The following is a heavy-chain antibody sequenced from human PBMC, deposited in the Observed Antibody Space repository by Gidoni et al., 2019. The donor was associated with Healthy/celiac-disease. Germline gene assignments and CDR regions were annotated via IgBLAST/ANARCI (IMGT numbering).Heavy chain of an antibody. J-gene: IGHJ4*02. CDR1: GFTFSSYG. CDR2: IWYDGSNK. D-gene: IGHD3-9*01. Sequence: QVQLVESGGGVVQPGRSLRLSCAASGFTFSSYGMHWVRQAPGKGLEWVAVIWYDGSNKYYADSVKGRFTISRDNSKNTLYLQMNSLRAEDTAVYYCARGRYFDWPTRFYWGQGTLVTVSS. V-gene: IGHV3-33*01. CDR3: ARGRYFDWPTRFY.